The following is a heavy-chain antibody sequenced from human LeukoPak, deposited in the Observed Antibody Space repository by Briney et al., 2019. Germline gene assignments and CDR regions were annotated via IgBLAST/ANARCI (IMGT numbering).Heavy chain of an antibody. D-gene: IGHD5-24*01. CDR3: AHSRDGYNYPLDY. J-gene: IGHJ4*02. CDR1: GYTFTSYY. CDR2: INPSGGST. Sequence: ASVKVSCKASGYTFTSYYMHWVRQAPGQGLEWMGIINPSGGSTSYAQKFQGRVTMTRDMSTSTVCMELSSLRSEDTAVYYCAHSRDGYNYPLDYWGQGTLVTVSS. V-gene: IGHV1-46*01.